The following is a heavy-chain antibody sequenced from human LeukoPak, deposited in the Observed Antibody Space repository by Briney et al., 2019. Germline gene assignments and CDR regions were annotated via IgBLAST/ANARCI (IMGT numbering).Heavy chain of an antibody. CDR1: GGTFSSYA. Sequence: SVKVSCTASGGTFSSYAISWVRQAPGQGLEWMGGIIPIFGTANYAQKFQGRVTITADESTSTAYMELSSLRSEDTAVYYCARARSDYGDYVWVDYWGQGTLVTVSS. CDR2: IIPIFGTA. D-gene: IGHD4-17*01. V-gene: IGHV1-69*13. J-gene: IGHJ4*02. CDR3: ARARSDYGDYVWVDY.